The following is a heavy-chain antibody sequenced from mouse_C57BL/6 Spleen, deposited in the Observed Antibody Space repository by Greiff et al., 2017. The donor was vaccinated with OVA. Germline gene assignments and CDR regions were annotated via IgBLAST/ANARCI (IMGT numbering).Heavy chain of an antibody. Sequence: VQLQQSGAELVKPGASVTLSCKASGYTFTSYSIEWMKQNHGKSLEWIGNFHPYNDDTKYNEKFKGKATLTEEKSSSTVYLELSRLTSDDSAIYYYASLYCYGSSYFDDWGQGTTLTVSA. CDR1: GYTFTSYS. V-gene: IGHV1-47*01. D-gene: IGHD1-1*01. CDR2: FHPYNDDT. CDR3: ASLYCYGSSYFDD. J-gene: IGHJ2*01.